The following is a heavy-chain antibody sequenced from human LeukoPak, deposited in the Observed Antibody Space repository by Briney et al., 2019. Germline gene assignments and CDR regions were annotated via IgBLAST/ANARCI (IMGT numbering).Heavy chain of an antibody. V-gene: IGHV4-61*08. CDR2: IYYSGST. D-gene: IGHD3-22*01. J-gene: IGHJ4*02. Sequence: SETLSLTCTVSGGSISSGGYYWSWIRQPPGKGLEWIGYIYYSGSTNYNPSLKSRVTISVDTSKNQFSLKLSSVTAADTAVYYCARLAAGYYYNWGQGTLVTVSS. CDR3: ARLAAGYYYN. CDR1: GGSISSGGYY.